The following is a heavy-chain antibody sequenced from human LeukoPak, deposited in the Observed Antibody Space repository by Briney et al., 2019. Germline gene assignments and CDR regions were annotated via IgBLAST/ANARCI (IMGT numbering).Heavy chain of an antibody. Sequence: GGSLRLSCADSGFTFSSHAMSWVRQAPGKGLEWVSAISGSGGSTYYAESVKGRFTISRDNSKNTLSLQMNSLRAEDTAVYYCAKDTPVSGTSRKFDYWGQGTLVTVSS. CDR3: AKDTPVSGTSRKFDY. V-gene: IGHV3-23*01. D-gene: IGHD6-19*01. CDR1: GFTFSSHA. CDR2: ISGSGGST. J-gene: IGHJ4*02.